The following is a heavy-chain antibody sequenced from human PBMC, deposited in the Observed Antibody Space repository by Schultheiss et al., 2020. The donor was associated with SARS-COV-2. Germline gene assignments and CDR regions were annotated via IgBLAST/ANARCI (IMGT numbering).Heavy chain of an antibody. J-gene: IGHJ2*01. V-gene: IGHV1-69*13. D-gene: IGHD3-3*01. Sequence: SVKVSCKASGGTFSSYAISWVRQAPGQGLEWMGGIIPIFGTANYAQKFQGRVTITADESTSTAYMELSSLRSEDTAVYYCARDRYDFWSCYVSYWYFDLWGRGTLVNVSS. CDR1: GGTFSSYA. CDR2: IIPIFGTA. CDR3: ARDRYDFWSCYVSYWYFDL.